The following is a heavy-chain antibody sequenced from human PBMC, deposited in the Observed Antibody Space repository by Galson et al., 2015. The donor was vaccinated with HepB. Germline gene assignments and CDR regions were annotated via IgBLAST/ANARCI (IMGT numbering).Heavy chain of an antibody. CDR3: ARDPPHGRFLEWYPEGYFDY. CDR1: GGTFSSYA. Sequence: SVKVSCKASGGTFSSYAISWVRQAPGQGLEWMGWISAYNGNTNYAQKLQGRVTMTTDTSTSTAYMELRSLRSDDTAVYYCARDPPHGRFLEWYPEGYFDYWGQGTLVTVSS. CDR2: ISAYNGNT. V-gene: IGHV1-18*01. D-gene: IGHD3-3*01. J-gene: IGHJ4*02.